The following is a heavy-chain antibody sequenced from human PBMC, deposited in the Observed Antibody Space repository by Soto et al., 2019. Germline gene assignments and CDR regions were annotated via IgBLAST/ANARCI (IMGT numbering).Heavy chain of an antibody. J-gene: IGHJ4*02. Sequence: ETLCLTGPVSGGSISIYYWSWIRQPAGKGLEWIGYIYYSGSTNYNPSLKSRVTISVDTSKNQFSPKLSSVTAADTAVYYCESGGSCYSRYCYFDYWGQGTLVTVYS. D-gene: IGHD2-15*01. V-gene: IGHV4-59*01. CDR1: GGSISIYY. CDR2: IYYSGST. CDR3: ESGGSCYSRYCYFDY.